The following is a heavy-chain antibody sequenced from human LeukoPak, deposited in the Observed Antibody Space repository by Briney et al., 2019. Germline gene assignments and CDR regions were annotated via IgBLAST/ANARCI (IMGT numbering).Heavy chain of an antibody. CDR2: IDIGGGT. V-gene: IGHV3-13*04. Sequence: GGSLRLSCAASGFTFSSYDMHWVRQVTGKGLEWVSGIDIGGGTYYPGSVKGRFTISRVNAQNSLYLQMTNLRAGDTAMYYCARGMGSGSSSVFDFWGQGTLVTVSS. CDR3: ARGMGSGSSSVFDF. J-gene: IGHJ4*02. CDR1: GFTFSSYD. D-gene: IGHD3-10*01.